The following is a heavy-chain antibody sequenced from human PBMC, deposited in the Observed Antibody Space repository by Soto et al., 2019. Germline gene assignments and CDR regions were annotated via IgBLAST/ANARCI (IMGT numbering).Heavy chain of an antibody. CDR2: IYPGDSDT. J-gene: IGHJ4*02. V-gene: IGHV5-51*01. CDR3: ARHTAANGDVRYFDWSPPLIDY. CDR1: GYSFTSYW. D-gene: IGHD3-9*01. Sequence: EVQLVQSGAEVKKPGESLKISCKGSGYSFTSYWIGWVRQMPGKGLEWMGIIYPGDSDTRYSPSFQGQVTISADKSISTAYLQWSSLKASDTAMYYCARHTAANGDVRYFDWSPPLIDYWGQGTLVTVSS.